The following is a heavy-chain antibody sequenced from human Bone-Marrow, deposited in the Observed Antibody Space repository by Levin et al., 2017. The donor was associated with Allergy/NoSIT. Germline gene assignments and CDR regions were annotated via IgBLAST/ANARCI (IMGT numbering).Heavy chain of an antibody. J-gene: IGHJ4*02. Sequence: GGSLRLSCAASGFTFDDYSMHWVRQSPGKGLQWVSLITWSGGGTYYADSVKGRFTVSRDNSKNLLFLQMSSLKTEDTAFYYCAAHGGLGTYSIDYWGQGTLVTVSS. D-gene: IGHD3-10*01. CDR2: ITWSGGGT. CDR1: GFTFDDYS. CDR3: AAHGGLGTYSIDY. V-gene: IGHV3-43*01.